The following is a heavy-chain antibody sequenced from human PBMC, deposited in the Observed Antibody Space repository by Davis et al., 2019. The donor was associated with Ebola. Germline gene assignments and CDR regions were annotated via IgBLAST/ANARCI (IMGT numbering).Heavy chain of an antibody. CDR3: AREGIARRPGAFDI. V-gene: IGHV3-30-3*01. Sequence: PGGSLRLSCAASGFTFSSYAIHWVRQAPGKGLEWVAVISYSGSTQYYADSVKGRFTISRDNSKNMLYLEMNSLSTEDTAVYYCAREGIARRPGAFDIWGQGAILTVSS. CDR1: GFTFSSYA. CDR2: ISYSGSTQ. D-gene: IGHD6-6*01. J-gene: IGHJ3*02.